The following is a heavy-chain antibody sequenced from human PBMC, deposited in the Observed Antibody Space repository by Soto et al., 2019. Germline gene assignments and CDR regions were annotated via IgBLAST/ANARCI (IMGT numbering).Heavy chain of an antibody. D-gene: IGHD6-19*01. J-gene: IGHJ6*02. CDR2: ICYSGST. Sequence: SETLSLTCTVSGDSITSSSFCWGWIRQPPGKGLEWIGTICYSGSTYYNPSLQSRLTISVDTSKNQFSLKLSSVTAADTAVYYCARLDGNSADYYYGMDVWGRGTTVTVSS. V-gene: IGHV4-39*01. CDR1: GDSITSSSFC. CDR3: ARLDGNSADYYYGMDV.